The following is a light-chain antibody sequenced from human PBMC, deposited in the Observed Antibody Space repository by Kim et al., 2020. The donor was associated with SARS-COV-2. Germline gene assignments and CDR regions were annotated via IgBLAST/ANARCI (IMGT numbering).Light chain of an antibody. Sequence: EIVLTQSPASLSLSPGERATLSCRASQSVSSYLGRYQQKPGQAPRLLIYDASNRATGIPARFSGSGSGTDFTPTISSLEPEDFAVYYCQQRSNWQNTFGQGTKLEIK. CDR1: QSVSSY. V-gene: IGKV3-11*01. CDR2: DAS. J-gene: IGKJ2*01. CDR3: QQRSNWQNT.